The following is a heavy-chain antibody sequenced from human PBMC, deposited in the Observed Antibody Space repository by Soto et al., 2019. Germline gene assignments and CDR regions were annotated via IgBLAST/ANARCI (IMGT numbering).Heavy chain of an antibody. CDR3: AKVRYRDDYYDSSGYYHFDY. V-gene: IGHV3-23*01. J-gene: IGHJ4*02. D-gene: IGHD3-22*01. CDR1: GFTFSSYA. Sequence: GGFLSLSCAASGFTFSSYAMSWVRQAPGKGLEWVSAISGSGGSTYYADSVKGRFTISRDNSKNTLYLQMNSLRAEDTAVYYCAKVRYRDDYYDSSGYYHFDYWGQGTLVTVSS. CDR2: ISGSGGST.